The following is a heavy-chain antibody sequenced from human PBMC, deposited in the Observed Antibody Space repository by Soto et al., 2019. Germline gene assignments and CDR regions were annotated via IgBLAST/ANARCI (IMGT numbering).Heavy chain of an antibody. CDR2: ISSDSGNT. Sequence: QVNLVQSGAEVKQPGASVKVSCKASGYTFTSYGISWVRQAPGQGLEWMGWISSDSGNTNYAQKFQGRVTMTTDTATSTAYMELRSLRSDDAAVYYCAGDSGSYGVFDSWGQGTLVTVSS. V-gene: IGHV1-18*01. CDR1: GYTFTSYG. CDR3: AGDSGSYGVFDS. D-gene: IGHD1-26*01. J-gene: IGHJ4*02.